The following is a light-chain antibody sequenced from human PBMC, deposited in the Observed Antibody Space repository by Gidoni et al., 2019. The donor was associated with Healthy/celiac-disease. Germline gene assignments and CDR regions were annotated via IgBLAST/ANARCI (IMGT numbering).Light chain of an antibody. CDR2: DAS. CDR3: QQRSNWPPYT. V-gene: IGKV3-11*01. CDR1: QSVSSY. J-gene: IGKJ2*01. Sequence: EIVLTQSPATLSLSPGERATLSCRASQSVSSYLAWYQQKPVQAPRLLIYDASNRATGIPARFSGSWSGTDFTLTISSLEPEDFAVYYCQQRSNWPPYTFGQGTKLEIK.